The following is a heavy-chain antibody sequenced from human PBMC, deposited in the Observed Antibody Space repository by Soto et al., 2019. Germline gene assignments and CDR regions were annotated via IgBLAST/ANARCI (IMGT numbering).Heavy chain of an antibody. CDR2: IYFNGNT. Sequence: PSETLSLTCTVSAASFSKYYWTRIRQPPGKGLEWIGYIYFNGNTKYNPSLEGRLTISIDTSKKEFSLKLTSVTAADAAVYYCASVTFGGIVLANWGQGTLVTVSS. CDR1: AASFSKYY. J-gene: IGHJ4*02. D-gene: IGHD3-16*01. CDR3: ASVTFGGIVLAN. V-gene: IGHV4-59*01.